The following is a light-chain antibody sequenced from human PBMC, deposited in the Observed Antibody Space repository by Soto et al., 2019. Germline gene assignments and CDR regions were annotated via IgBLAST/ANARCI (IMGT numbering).Light chain of an antibody. CDR1: QSISSW. J-gene: IGKJ3*01. V-gene: IGKV1-5*01. CDR3: QQDNSNAE. CDR2: DAS. Sequence: DIQMTQSPSTLSASVGDRVTITCRASQSISSWLAWYQQKPGKAPKLLIYDASSLDSGVPARFSGSGSGTEFTLIISSLQHDDFATSYCQQDNSNAEFVPGTKVDIK.